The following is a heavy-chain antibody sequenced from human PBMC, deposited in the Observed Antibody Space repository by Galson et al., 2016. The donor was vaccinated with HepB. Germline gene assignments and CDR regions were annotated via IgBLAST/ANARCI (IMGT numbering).Heavy chain of an antibody. J-gene: IGHJ4*02. CDR3: GRGSMVRGAPIDF. Sequence: SVKVSCKASGYTFTNYGVSWVRQVPGQGLEWMGWISGYDGNTKYAQELQGRVSMTTDTFTSTAYMELRSLRSDDTAVYYCGRGSMVRGAPIDFWGQGTLVTVSS. CDR1: GYTFTNYG. CDR2: ISGYDGNT. V-gene: IGHV1-18*01. D-gene: IGHD3-10*01.